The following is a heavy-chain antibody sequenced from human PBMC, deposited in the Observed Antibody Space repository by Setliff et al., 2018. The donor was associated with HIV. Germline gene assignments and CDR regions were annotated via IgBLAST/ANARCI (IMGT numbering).Heavy chain of an antibody. CDR2: IRYDGSNK. CDR1: GFTFSSYG. CDR3: AKSRAYSSGWDFDY. Sequence: PGGSLRLSCAASGFTFSSYGMHWVRQAPGKGLEWVAFIRYDGSNKYYADSVKGRFTISRDNSKNTLYLQMNSLRAEDTAVNYCAKSRAYSSGWDFDYWGQGTLVTVSS. D-gene: IGHD6-19*01. J-gene: IGHJ4*02. V-gene: IGHV3-30*02.